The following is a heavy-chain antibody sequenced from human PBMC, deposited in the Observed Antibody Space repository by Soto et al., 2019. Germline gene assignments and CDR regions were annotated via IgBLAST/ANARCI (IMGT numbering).Heavy chain of an antibody. CDR3: ATEGGYSNYIDN. V-gene: IGHV1-8*01. J-gene: IGHJ4*02. CDR1: GYTFTSYD. D-gene: IGHD4-4*01. Sequence: VKVSCKASGYTFTSYDINWVRQATGQGLQWMGWMNPNTGNTGYAQKFQGRVTMTRDTSISTAYMELSSLTSEDTAVYYCATEGGYSNYIDNWGQGTPVTVSS. CDR2: MNPNTGNT.